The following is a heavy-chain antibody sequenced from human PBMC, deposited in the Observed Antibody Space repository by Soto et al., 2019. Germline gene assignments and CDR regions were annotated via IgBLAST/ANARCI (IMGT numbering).Heavy chain of an antibody. Sequence: GGSLRLSCAASGITFSNTWMHWVRQVPGKGLVWVAYINSDGTTTTYADSVRGRFTISRDDAKNTVYLQMNSLRAEDTALYYCTTDGSYAQYVWGQGTAVTVSS. CDR3: TTDGSYAQYV. D-gene: IGHD1-26*01. CDR2: INSDGTTT. J-gene: IGHJ6*02. CDR1: GITFSNTW. V-gene: IGHV3-74*01.